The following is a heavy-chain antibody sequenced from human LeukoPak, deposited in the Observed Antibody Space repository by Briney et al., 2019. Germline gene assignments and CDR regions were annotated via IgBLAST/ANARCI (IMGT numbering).Heavy chain of an antibody. Sequence: GASVKVSCKASGYTFTGYYMHWVRQAPGQGLEWMGWINPNSGGTNYAQKFQGWVTMTRDTSISTAYMELSRLRSDDTAVYYCARSLERRGSYFDYWGQGTLVTVSS. CDR3: ARSLERRGSYFDY. V-gene: IGHV1-2*04. CDR2: INPNSGGT. D-gene: IGHD1-1*01. J-gene: IGHJ4*02. CDR1: GYTFTGYY.